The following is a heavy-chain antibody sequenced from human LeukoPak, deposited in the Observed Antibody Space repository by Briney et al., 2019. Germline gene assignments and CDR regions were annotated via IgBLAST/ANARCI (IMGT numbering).Heavy chain of an antibody. CDR2: IYTSGST. J-gene: IGHJ4*02. V-gene: IGHV4-4*07. D-gene: IGHD2-2*01. CDR3: ARDVVAALGSFDY. Sequence: SETLSLTCSVSGGSISSFYWSWIRQPAGKGLEWIGHIYTSGSTNDNPSLKSRVTMSVDTSKNQFSLRLSSVTAADPAVYYCARDVVAALGSFDYWGQGTLVTVSS. CDR1: GGSISSFY.